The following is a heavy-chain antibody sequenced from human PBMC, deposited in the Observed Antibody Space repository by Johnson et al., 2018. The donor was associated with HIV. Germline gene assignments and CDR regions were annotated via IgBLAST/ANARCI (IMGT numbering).Heavy chain of an antibody. V-gene: IGHV3-20*04. CDR3: VRGLDI. J-gene: IGHJ3*02. CDR2: IDWTGANA. Sequence: VQLVESGGGVERPGESLRLSCVGSGFMFDDYAMSWVRQVPGKGLEWVSGIDWTGANAGYADSVKGRFTIFRDNAKNSLYIQMNSLRAEDTAVYYCVRGLDIWGQGTEVTVS. CDR1: GFMFDDYA.